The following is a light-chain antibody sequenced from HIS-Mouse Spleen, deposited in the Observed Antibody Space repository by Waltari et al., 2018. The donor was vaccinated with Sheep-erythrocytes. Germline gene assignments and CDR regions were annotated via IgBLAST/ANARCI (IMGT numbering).Light chain of an antibody. Sequence: IHMTQSPSSLSASVGARGTITCRASQGIRNDLGWYQQKPGKAPKILISVASSLQSGVPSRFSGSGSGTDFTLTISSLQPEDFATYYCLQDYNYPYTFGQGTKLEIK. V-gene: IGKV1-6*01. J-gene: IGKJ2*01. CDR3: LQDYNYPYT. CDR1: QGIRND. CDR2: VAS.